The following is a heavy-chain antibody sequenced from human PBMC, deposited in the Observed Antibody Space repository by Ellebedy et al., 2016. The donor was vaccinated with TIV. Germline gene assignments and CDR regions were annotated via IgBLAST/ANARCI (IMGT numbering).Heavy chain of an antibody. J-gene: IGHJ4*02. D-gene: IGHD6-6*01. CDR1: GYSFTESY. Sequence: ASVKVSXXASGYSFTESYINWLRQAPGQGLEWMGWINPVSGGINYAQKFRGRVTITRDTSSSTAYMELSSLTSDDTAQYFCARGTKSSASYWGQGTRVTVSA. CDR3: ARGTKSSASY. CDR2: INPVSGGI. V-gene: IGHV1-2*02.